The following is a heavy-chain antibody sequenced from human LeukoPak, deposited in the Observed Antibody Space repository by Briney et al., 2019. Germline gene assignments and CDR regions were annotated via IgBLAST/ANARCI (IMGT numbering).Heavy chain of an antibody. V-gene: IGHV4-38-2*01. CDR1: GYSICSGDY. Sequence: SETLSLTCAVSGYSICSGDYWGWIRQPPGKGLEWIASIHHSGTTYYTPSLKSRVRISLDPSKNQLSLSLRSVTAADTAVYYCARGWSILRGGDWFDPWGQGTLVTVSS. CDR2: IHHSGTT. J-gene: IGHJ5*02. D-gene: IGHD3-3*02. CDR3: ARGWSILRGGDWFDP.